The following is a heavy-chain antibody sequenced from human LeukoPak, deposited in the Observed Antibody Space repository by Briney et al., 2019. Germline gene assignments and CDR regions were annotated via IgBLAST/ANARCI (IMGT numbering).Heavy chain of an antibody. D-gene: IGHD6-19*01. CDR3: ARGRYSSGWYWRYYFDY. Sequence: SETLSLTCTVSGGSFSGYYWSWIRQPPGKGLEWIGEINHSGSTNYNPSLKSRVTISVDTSKNQFSLKLSSVTAADTAVYYCARGRYSSGWYWRYYFDYWGQGTLVTVSS. V-gene: IGHV4-34*01. CDR2: INHSGST. CDR1: GGSFSGYY. J-gene: IGHJ4*02.